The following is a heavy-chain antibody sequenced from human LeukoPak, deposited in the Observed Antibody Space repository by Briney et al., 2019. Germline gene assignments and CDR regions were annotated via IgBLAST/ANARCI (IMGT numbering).Heavy chain of an antibody. CDR3: AGKNVMATMGFDY. V-gene: IGHV1-69*05. CDR1: GGTFSSYA. CDR2: IIPIFGTA. D-gene: IGHD5-24*01. Sequence: SVKVSCKASGGTFSSYAISWVRQASGQGLEWMGGIIPIFGTANYAQKFQGRVTITTDESTSTAYMELSSLRSEDTAVYYCAGKNVMATMGFDYWGQGTLVTVSS. J-gene: IGHJ4*02.